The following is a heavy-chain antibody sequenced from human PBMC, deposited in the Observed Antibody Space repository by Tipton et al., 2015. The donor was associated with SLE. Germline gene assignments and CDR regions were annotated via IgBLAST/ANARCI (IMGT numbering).Heavy chain of an antibody. CDR3: PRDRQVAV. D-gene: IGHD2-15*01. CDR2: IRSKASGGTA. CDR1: GFTFGDYA. V-gene: IGHV3-49*04. Sequence: SLRLSCAASGFTFGDYAMSWVRQAPGKGLEWVGFIRSKASGGTAEYAASVKGRFTISRDDSKSIAYLQMNSLQTEDTAVYYCPRDRQVAVWGQGTMVAVSS. J-gene: IGHJ3*01.